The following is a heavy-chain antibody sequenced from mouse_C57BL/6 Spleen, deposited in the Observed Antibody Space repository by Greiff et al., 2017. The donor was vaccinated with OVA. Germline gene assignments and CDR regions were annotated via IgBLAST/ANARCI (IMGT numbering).Heavy chain of an antibody. CDR3: TIDGSSPYYYAMDY. CDR2: IDPETGGT. V-gene: IGHV1-15*01. Sequence: LVESGAELVRPGASVTLSCKASGYTFTDYEMHWVKQTPVHGLEWIGAIDPETGGTAYNQKFKGKAILTADKSSSTAYMELRSLTSEDSAVYYCTIDGSSPYYYAMDYWGQGTSVTVSS. CDR1: GYTFTDYE. J-gene: IGHJ4*01. D-gene: IGHD1-1*01.